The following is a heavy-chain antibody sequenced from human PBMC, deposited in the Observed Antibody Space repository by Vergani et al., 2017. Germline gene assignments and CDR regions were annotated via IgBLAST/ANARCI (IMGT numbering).Heavy chain of an antibody. V-gene: IGHV3-7*03. CDR2: IKYGGREK. CDR3: ARTYDSSGFLFDY. D-gene: IGHD3-22*01. J-gene: IGHJ4*02. Sequence: EVQLVESGGGLVQPGGSLRLSCTASGLTFSSSWMSWVRQAPGKGLEWVANIKYGGREKYYVDSVKGRFTISRDNAKNSMYLQMNSLRAEDTAIYYCARTYDSSGFLFDYWDQGTLVTVSS. CDR1: GLTFSSSW.